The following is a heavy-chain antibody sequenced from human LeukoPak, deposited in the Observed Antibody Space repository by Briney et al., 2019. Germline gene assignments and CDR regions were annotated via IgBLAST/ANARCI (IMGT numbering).Heavy chain of an antibody. D-gene: IGHD6-6*01. CDR3: AREASIAAAYDY. J-gene: IGHJ4*02. V-gene: IGHV1-8*01. CDR2: MNPTSSNT. CDR1: VYTFPRYD. Sequence: ASLNVSCKASVYTFPRYDLYGVGQASGQGLEWRGWMNPTSSNTGYAQKFQGRVTMTRNTSISTAYMELSSLRSEDTAVYYCAREASIAAAYDYWGQGTLVTVSS.